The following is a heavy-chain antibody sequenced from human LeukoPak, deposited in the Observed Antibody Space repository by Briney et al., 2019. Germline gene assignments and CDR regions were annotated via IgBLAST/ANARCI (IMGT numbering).Heavy chain of an antibody. CDR3: AREDDSSGYHYGIFDS. CDR1: GFTFSSYE. J-gene: IGHJ4*02. V-gene: IGHV3-48*03. D-gene: IGHD3-22*01. Sequence: PGGSLRLSCAASGFTFSSYEMNWVRQAPGKGLEWVSYISSSGTTVHYADSVKGRFTISRDNAKNSLYLQMNSLRAEDTAVYYCAREDDSSGYHYGIFDSWGQGTLVTVSS. CDR2: ISSSGTTV.